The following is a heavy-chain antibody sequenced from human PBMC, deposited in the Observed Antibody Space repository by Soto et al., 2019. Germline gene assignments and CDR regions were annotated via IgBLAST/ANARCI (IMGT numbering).Heavy chain of an antibody. Sequence: QVQLVQSGAEVRKPGASVKVSCKASGYTFTSYDIHWVRQATGQGLEWMGCMNPNNGNTGYDQKFQGTFTMTRNNIISTAYMELSSLRSDDTAASYFASVFSTSWRDDFDIWGPWTMVTVSS. D-gene: IGHD2-2*01. CDR2: MNPNNGNT. CDR1: GYTFTSYD. CDR3: ASVFSTSWRDDFDI. V-gene: IGHV1-8*01. J-gene: IGHJ3*02.